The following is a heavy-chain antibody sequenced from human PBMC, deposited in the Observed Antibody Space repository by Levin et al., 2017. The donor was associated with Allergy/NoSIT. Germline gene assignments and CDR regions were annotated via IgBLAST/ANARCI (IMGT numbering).Heavy chain of an antibody. CDR1: GYTFSDYV. Sequence: ASVKVSCKASGYTFSDYVINWVRQAPGQSLEWVGRISPGDNNTRYSQNFRDRVSITSDTSVSTAYMVVSSLRYEDTAVYYCARDYGYQLLLNWGQGTLVTVSS. J-gene: IGHJ4*02. CDR2: ISPGDNNT. V-gene: IGHV1-3*01. D-gene: IGHD2-15*01. CDR3: ARDYGYQLLLN.